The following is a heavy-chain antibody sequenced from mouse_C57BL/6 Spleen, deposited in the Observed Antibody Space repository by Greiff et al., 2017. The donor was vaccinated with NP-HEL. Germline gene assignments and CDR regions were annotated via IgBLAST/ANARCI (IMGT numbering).Heavy chain of an antibody. J-gene: IGHJ1*03. CDR1: GYSFTDYN. D-gene: IGHD1-1*01. Sequence: EVQLKESGPELVKPGASVKISCKASGYSFTDYNMNWVKQSNGKSLEWIGVINPNYGTTSYNQKFKGKATLTVDQSSSTAYMQLNSLTSEDSAVYYCARSLLRSDGWYFDVWGTGTTVTVSS. CDR2: INPNYGTT. V-gene: IGHV1-39*01. CDR3: ARSLLRSDGWYFDV.